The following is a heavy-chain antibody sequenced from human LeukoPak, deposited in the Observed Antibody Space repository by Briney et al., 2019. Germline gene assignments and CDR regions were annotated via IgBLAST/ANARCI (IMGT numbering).Heavy chain of an antibody. Sequence: SVKLSCKASGGTFTSYAISWGRQAPGQGLEWMGGIVPIFGTANYAQKFQGRVTITADKSTSTAYMELSSLRSEDTAVYYCAADYYDFWSGYPNRRFDPWGQGTLVTVSS. D-gene: IGHD3-3*01. J-gene: IGHJ5*02. CDR3: AADYYDFWSGYPNRRFDP. V-gene: IGHV1-69*06. CDR1: GGTFTSYA. CDR2: IVPIFGTA.